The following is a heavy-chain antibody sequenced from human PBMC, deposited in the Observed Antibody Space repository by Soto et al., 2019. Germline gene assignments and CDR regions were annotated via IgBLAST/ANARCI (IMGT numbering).Heavy chain of an antibody. Sequence: GGSLRLSCAASGFTVSSNYMSWVRQAPGKGLEWVSVIYSGGSTYYADSVKGRFTISRDNSKNTLYLQMNSLRAEDTAVYYCARGRGYSSGWSHYYYYYYMDVWGKVTTVTVSS. CDR2: IYSGGST. CDR1: GFTVSSNY. D-gene: IGHD6-19*01. J-gene: IGHJ6*03. V-gene: IGHV3-66*01. CDR3: ARGRGYSSGWSHYYYYYYMDV.